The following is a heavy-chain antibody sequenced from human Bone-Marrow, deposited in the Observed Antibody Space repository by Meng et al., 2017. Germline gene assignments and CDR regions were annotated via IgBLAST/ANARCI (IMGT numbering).Heavy chain of an antibody. CDR2: MNPNSGNT. J-gene: IGHJ4*02. V-gene: IGHV1-8*01. CDR3: ARDDRITIFGVVIINSTFDY. D-gene: IGHD3-3*01. CDR1: GYTFTSYD. Sequence: ASVKVSCKASGYTFTSYDINWVRQATGQGLEWMGWMNPNSGNTGYAQKFQGRVTMTRNTSISTAYMELSSLRSEDTAVYYCARDDRITIFGVVIINSTFDYWGQGTLVTVSS.